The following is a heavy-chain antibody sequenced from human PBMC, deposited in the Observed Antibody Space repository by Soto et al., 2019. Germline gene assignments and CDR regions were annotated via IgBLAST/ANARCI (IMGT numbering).Heavy chain of an antibody. D-gene: IGHD1-1*01. CDR2: ISYDGSNK. V-gene: IGHV3-30-3*01. J-gene: IGHJ3*02. CDR3: ARDLPPGGFDI. CDR1: GFTFSSYA. Sequence: GGSLRLSCAASGFTFSSYAMHWVRQAPGKGLEWVAVISYDGSNKYYADSVKGRFTISRDNSKNTLYLQMNSLRAEDTAVYYCARDLPPGGFDIWGQGTMVTVAS.